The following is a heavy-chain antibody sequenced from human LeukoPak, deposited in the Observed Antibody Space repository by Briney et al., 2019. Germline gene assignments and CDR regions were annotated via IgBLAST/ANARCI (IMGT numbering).Heavy chain of an antibody. J-gene: IGHJ4*02. CDR1: GFTFSSYS. V-gene: IGHV3-48*01. D-gene: IGHD3-22*01. Sequence: GGSLRLSCAASGFTFSSYSMMWVRQAPGKGLEWASYISSSSTTIHYADSVKGRFTISRDNAKNSVYLQMNSLRAEDTAVYYCARERPKYNYDGSGYPPYWGQGTLVTVSS. CDR2: ISSSSTTI. CDR3: ARERPKYNYDGSGYPPY.